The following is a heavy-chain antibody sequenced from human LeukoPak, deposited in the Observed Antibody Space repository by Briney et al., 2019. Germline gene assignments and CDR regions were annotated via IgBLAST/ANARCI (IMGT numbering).Heavy chain of an antibody. Sequence: GESLKISCKGSGYSFNTYWIGWVRQLPGRILEWFGIIYPGGSEVRYSPSLEGQVTISADKSITTAYLQWSSLKASDHAIYYCARYPPGYYGMDVWGQGTTVTVSS. J-gene: IGHJ6*02. CDR1: GYSFNTYW. V-gene: IGHV5-51*01. CDR2: IYPGGSEV. CDR3: ARYPPGYYGMDV.